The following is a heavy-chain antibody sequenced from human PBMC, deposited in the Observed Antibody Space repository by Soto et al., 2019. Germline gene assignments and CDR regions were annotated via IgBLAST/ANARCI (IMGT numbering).Heavy chain of an antibody. Sequence: GRYLRLSSSAPGFTFSSYGMQWVRQAPGKGLEYVSAISSNGGSTYYADSVKSRFTISRDNSKNTLYLQMSSLRAEDTTVYYCVKGAVYYYILTTREVPKNYYYYGMDVWGKGTSVTVSS. D-gene: IGHD3-9*01. V-gene: IGHV3-64D*08. J-gene: IGHJ6*04. CDR2: ISSNGGST. CDR3: VKGAVYYYILTTREVPKNYYYYGMDV. CDR1: GFTFSSYG.